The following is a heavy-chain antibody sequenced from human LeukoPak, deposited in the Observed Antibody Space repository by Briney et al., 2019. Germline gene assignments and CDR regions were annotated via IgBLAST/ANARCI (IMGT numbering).Heavy chain of an antibody. CDR2: ISGSGGST. CDR3: AKVEGAVYYYDSSGYYDH. J-gene: IGHJ4*02. Sequence: GGSLRLSCAASGFTFSGYAMSWVRQAPGKGLEWVSAISGSGGSTYYADSVKGRFTISRDNSKNTLYLQMNSLRAEDTAVYYCAKVEGAVYYYDSSGYYDHWGQGTLVTVSS. CDR1: GFTFSGYA. D-gene: IGHD3-22*01. V-gene: IGHV3-23*01.